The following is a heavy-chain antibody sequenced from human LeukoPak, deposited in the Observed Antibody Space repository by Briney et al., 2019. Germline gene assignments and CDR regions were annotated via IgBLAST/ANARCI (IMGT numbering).Heavy chain of an antibody. CDR3: ARLDDRAARIAVGRSSTWSSRRGFDY. Sequence: SETLSLTCTVSGGSISSRPYCWGWIRQPPGKGLEWLGSFFYSGSTNYNPSLKSRVTISVDTSKNQFSLKLNSVTAADTAVYYCARLDDRAARIAVGRSSTWSSRRGFDYWGQGTLVTVSS. CDR2: FFYSGST. D-gene: IGHD6-13*01. V-gene: IGHV4-39*01. CDR1: GGSISSRPYC. J-gene: IGHJ4*02.